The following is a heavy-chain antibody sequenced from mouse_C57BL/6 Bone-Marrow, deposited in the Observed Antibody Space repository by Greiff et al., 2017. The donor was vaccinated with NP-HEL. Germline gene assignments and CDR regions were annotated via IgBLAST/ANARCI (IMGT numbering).Heavy chain of an antibody. Sequence: QVQLQQPGAELVKPGASVKLSCKASGYTFTSYWMQWVKQRPGQGLEWIGEIDPSDSYTNYNQKFKGKATLTVDTSSSTAYMQLSSLTSEDSAVYYCARKGLRIFDYWGQGTTLTVSS. CDR3: ARKGLRIFDY. CDR2: IDPSDSYT. J-gene: IGHJ2*01. V-gene: IGHV1-50*01. D-gene: IGHD3-1*01. CDR1: GYTFTSYW.